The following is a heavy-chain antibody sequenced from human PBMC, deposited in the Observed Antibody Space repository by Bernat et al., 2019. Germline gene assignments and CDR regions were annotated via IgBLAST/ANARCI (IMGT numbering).Heavy chain of an antibody. CDR2: VSGRGGNT. V-gene: IGHV3-23*01. Sequence: EVQLLESGGGLIQPGGSLRLSCAASGFTFNNYAMTWVRRAPGKGLEWVSAVSGRGGNTYYADSVKGRFTISRDNSKKILYLQMNSLRAEDAAVYYCAKDSSPDGDYPPDYFDYWGQGTLVTVSS. D-gene: IGHD4-17*01. CDR3: AKDSSPDGDYPPDYFDY. CDR1: GFTFNNYA. J-gene: IGHJ4*02.